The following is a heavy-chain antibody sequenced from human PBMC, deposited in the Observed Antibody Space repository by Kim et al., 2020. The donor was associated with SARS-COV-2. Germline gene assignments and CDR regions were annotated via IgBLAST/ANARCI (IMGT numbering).Heavy chain of an antibody. V-gene: IGHV3-7*01. J-gene: IGHJ6*02. CDR2: IKQDGSEK. CDR1: GFTFSSYW. CDR3: ARGPRYGLRYFDWFSAYYYGMDV. Sequence: GGSLRLSCAASGFTFSSYWMSWVRQAPGKGLEWVANIKQDGSEKYYVDSVKGRFTISRDNAKNSLYLQMNSLRAEDTAVYYCARGPRYGLRYFDWFSAYYYGMDVWGQGTTVTVSS. D-gene: IGHD3-9*01.